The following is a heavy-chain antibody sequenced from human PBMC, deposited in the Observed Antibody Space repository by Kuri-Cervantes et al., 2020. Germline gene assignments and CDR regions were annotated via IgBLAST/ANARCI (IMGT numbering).Heavy chain of an antibody. D-gene: IGHD6-13*01. Sequence: ASVKVSCKASGYTFTGYYMHWVRQAPGQGLEWMGWINPNSGGTNYAQKFQGRVTMTRDTSISTAYMELSGLRSDDTAVYYCARGTAATGLTPYTDAFDIWGQGTMVTVSS. V-gene: IGHV1-2*02. CDR2: INPNSGGT. CDR1: GYTFTGYY. J-gene: IGHJ3*02. CDR3: ARGTAATGLTPYTDAFDI.